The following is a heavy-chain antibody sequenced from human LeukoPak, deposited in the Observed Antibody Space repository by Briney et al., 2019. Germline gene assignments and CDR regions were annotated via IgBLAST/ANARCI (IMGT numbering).Heavy chain of an antibody. CDR2: ISSSSSFI. D-gene: IGHD4-17*01. CDR3: ARVDYAPRALDY. CDR1: GFSVNTYS. Sequence: GGSLRLSCAAFGFSVNTYSMNWVRQAPGKGLEWVSSISSSSSFISYADSVKGRFTISRDNAKNSLYLHINSLRVEDTAVYYCARVDYAPRALDYWGQGTLVTVSS. J-gene: IGHJ4*02. V-gene: IGHV3-21*01.